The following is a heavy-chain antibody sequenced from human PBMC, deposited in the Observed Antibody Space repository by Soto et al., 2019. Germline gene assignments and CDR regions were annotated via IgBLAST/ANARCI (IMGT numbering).Heavy chain of an antibody. CDR3: AKDGDDSSGYHTGGVSDY. D-gene: IGHD3-22*01. CDR2: ISYDGSNK. J-gene: IGHJ4*02. Sequence: QVQLVESGGGVVQPGRSLRLSCAASGFTFSSYGMHWVRQAPGKGLEWVAVISYDGSNKYYADSVKGRFTISRDNSKNTVYLQMNRLGGEETGVYYCAKDGDDSSGYHTGGVSDYWGQGTLVTVSS. V-gene: IGHV3-30*18. CDR1: GFTFSSYG.